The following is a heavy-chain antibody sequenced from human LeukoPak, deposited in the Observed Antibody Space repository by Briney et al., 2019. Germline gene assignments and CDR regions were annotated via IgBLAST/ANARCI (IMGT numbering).Heavy chain of an antibody. CDR2: ISGSGGST. CDR1: GFTFNDHA. D-gene: IGHD3-3*01. Sequence: GGSLRLSCAGSGFTFNDHAMTWVRQAPGKGLEWVSSISGSGGSTYYADYVKGRSTISRDNSKNVVYFEMNSLRGEDTAVYFCARGGQTFDFLRFDYWGQGTLVVVSS. J-gene: IGHJ4*02. CDR3: ARGGQTFDFLRFDY. V-gene: IGHV3-23*01.